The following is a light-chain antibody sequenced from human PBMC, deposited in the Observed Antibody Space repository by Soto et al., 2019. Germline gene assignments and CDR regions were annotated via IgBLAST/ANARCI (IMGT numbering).Light chain of an antibody. Sequence: QSVLTQPASVSGSPGQSITISCTRTNSDLGSFNFVSWYQQHPGKAPKVIIYEVAKRPSGISDRFSGSKSGNTASLTISGLQVEDEADYYCCSDADISTYFFGTGTKVTVL. CDR2: EVA. CDR1: NSDLGSFNF. V-gene: IGLV2-23*02. CDR3: CSDADISTYF. J-gene: IGLJ1*01.